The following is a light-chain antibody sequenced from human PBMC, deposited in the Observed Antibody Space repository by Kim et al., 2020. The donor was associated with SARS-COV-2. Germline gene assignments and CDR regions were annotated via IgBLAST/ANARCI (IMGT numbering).Light chain of an antibody. J-gene: IGKJ1*01. CDR3: QQYDIFPWT. CDR1: QSIRTS. Sequence: ATVGDRVTITCRASQSIRTSLAWYQQKSGKAPKLLIYRASTLESGVPSRFSGSGSGPEFTLTISSLHPDDFATYYCQQYDIFPWTFGRGTKVDIK. V-gene: IGKV1-5*03. CDR2: RAS.